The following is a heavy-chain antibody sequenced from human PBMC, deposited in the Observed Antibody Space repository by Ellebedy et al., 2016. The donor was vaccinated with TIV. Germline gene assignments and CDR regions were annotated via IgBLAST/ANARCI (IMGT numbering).Heavy chain of an antibody. J-gene: IGHJ4*02. CDR2: VSGSGGST. Sequence: GGSLRLSCAASGFTFSSYSMNRVRQAPGKGLEWVSAVSGSGGSTYYADSVKGRFTISRDNSKNTLYLQMNSLRAEDTAVYYCARVGSTVVFGWGQGTLVTVSS. CDR3: ARVGSTVVFG. D-gene: IGHD4-23*01. CDR1: GFTFSSYS. V-gene: IGHV3-23*01.